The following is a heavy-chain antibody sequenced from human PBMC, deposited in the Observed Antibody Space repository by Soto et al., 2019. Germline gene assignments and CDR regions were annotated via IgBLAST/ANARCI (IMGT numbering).Heavy chain of an antibody. CDR1: GYSFTSNW. J-gene: IGHJ6*02. CDR3: ARTSAAGKYYYGMDV. D-gene: IGHD6-13*01. CDR2: IYPGDSDT. Sequence: KTPGESMKISCKSSGYSFTSNWINWVRQIPGKGLDWLGIIYPGDSDTRYSPSFQGQVTISADKSISTAYLQWSSLKASDTAMYYCARTSAAGKYYYGMDVWGQGTTVTVSS. V-gene: IGHV5-51*01.